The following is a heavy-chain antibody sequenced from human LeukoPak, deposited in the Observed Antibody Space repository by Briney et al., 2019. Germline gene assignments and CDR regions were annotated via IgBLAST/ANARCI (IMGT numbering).Heavy chain of an antibody. D-gene: IGHD6-19*01. Sequence: PGGSLRLSCAASGFTFSSYAMHWVRQAPGKGLEWVANIKQDGSEKYYVDSVKGRFTISRDNAKNSLYLQMNSLRAEDTAVYYCARDSSGWYFPGYFDYWGQGTLVTVSS. J-gene: IGHJ4*02. CDR1: GFTFSSYA. V-gene: IGHV3-7*03. CDR2: IKQDGSEK. CDR3: ARDSSGWYFPGYFDY.